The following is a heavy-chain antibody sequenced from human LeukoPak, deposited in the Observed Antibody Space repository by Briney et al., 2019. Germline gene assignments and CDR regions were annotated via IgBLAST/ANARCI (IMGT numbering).Heavy chain of an antibody. V-gene: IGHV3-33*03. D-gene: IGHD1-26*01. CDR3: AKPTSGDGSFLIDY. Sequence: PGGSLRLSCAASGFTFSSYGMHWVRQAPAKGLEWVAVIWYDGSYTYYAESVKGRFTISRDNSRNTLYLQMSSLRAEDTAVYYCAKPTSGDGSFLIDYWGQGTLVIVSS. CDR2: IWYDGSYT. CDR1: GFTFSSYG. J-gene: IGHJ4*02.